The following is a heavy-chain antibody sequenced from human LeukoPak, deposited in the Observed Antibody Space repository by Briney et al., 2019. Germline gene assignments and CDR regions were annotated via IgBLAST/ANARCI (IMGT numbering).Heavy chain of an antibody. CDR3: ARVGADHGPGQYYFDY. Sequence: GGSLRLSCAASGFTFSDYYMSWIRQAPGKGLEWISYISGSGTTIYYADSVKGRFTISRDNAKNSLYLQMNGLRSEDTAVYYCARVGADHGPGQYYFDYWGQGTLVTVSS. CDR1: GFTFSDYY. D-gene: IGHD3-10*01. CDR2: ISGSGTTI. J-gene: IGHJ4*02. V-gene: IGHV3-11*01.